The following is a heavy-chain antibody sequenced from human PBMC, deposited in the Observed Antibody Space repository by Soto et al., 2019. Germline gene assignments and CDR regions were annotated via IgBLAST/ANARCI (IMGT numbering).Heavy chain of an antibody. CDR1: GGSISDYY. V-gene: IGHV4-30-4*08. CDR2: IYYSGST. Sequence: SETLSLTCTVSGGSISDYYWSWIRQPPGKGLEWIGYIYYSGSTYYNPSLKSRVTISVDTSKNQFSLKLSSVTAADTAVYYCARGERPYYYYGMDVWGQGTTVTVSS. CDR3: ARGERPYYYYGMDV. J-gene: IGHJ6*02. D-gene: IGHD1-1*01.